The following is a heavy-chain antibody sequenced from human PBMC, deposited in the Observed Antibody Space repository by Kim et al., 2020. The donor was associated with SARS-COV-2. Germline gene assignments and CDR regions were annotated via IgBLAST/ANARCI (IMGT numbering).Heavy chain of an antibody. CDR2: MNPNSGNT. Sequence: ASVKVSCKASGYTFTSYDINWVRQATGQGLEWMGWMNPNSGNTGYAQKFQGRVTMTRNTSISTAYMELSSLRSEDTAVHYCARGRRGAMIVVVIPYYYYYMDVWGKGTTVTVSS. CDR1: GYTFTSYD. J-gene: IGHJ6*03. V-gene: IGHV1-8*01. D-gene: IGHD3-22*01. CDR3: ARGRRGAMIVVVIPYYYYYMDV.